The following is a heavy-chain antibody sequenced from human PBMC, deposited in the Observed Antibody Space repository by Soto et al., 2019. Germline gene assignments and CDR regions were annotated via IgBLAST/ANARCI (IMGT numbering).Heavy chain of an antibody. J-gene: IGHJ4*02. Sequence: SETLSLTCAVYGGSFSGYYWSWIRQPPGKGLEWIGEINHSGSTNYNPSLKSRVTISVDTSKNQFSLKLSSVTAADTAVYYCARGPRYSSSWYQYWGQGTLVTVSS. CDR1: GGSFSGYY. D-gene: IGHD6-13*01. CDR3: ARGPRYSSSWYQY. V-gene: IGHV4-34*01. CDR2: INHSGST.